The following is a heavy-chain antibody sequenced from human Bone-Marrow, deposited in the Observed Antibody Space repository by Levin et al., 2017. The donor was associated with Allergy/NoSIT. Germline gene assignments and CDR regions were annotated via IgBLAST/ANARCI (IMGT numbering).Heavy chain of an antibody. J-gene: IGHJ4*02. V-gene: IGHV1-24*01. CDR2: FDPEDGET. CDR3: ATGFNNWNYFDY. D-gene: IGHD1-20*01. CDR1: GYTLTELS. Sequence: GESLKISCKVSGYTLTELSMHWVRQAPGKGLEWMGGFDPEDGETIYAQKFQGRVTMTEDTSTDTAYMELSSLRSEDTAVYYCATGFNNWNYFDYWGQGNLVTVSA.